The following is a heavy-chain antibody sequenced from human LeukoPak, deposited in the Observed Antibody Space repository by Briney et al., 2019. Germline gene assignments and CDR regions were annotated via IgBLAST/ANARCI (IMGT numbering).Heavy chain of an antibody. D-gene: IGHD3-3*01. J-gene: IGHJ3*02. CDR2: ISGSGGST. Sequence: GGSLRLSCAASGFTFSNYAMSWVRQAPGKGLEWVSGISGSGGSTTYADSVKGRFTISRENSKNTLYLQMNSLRAEDVAVYYCAKAVNFGVVASDGFDIWGQGAKVTVSS. CDR1: GFTFSNYA. V-gene: IGHV3-23*01. CDR3: AKAVNFGVVASDGFDI.